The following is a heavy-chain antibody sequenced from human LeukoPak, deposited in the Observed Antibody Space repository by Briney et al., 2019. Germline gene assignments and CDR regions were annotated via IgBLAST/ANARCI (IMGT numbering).Heavy chain of an antibody. CDR1: GYTFTSYG. J-gene: IGHJ4*02. Sequence: ASVTVSCKASGYTFTSYGISWVRQAPGQGLEWMGWISAYNGNTIYAQKLQGRVTMTTDTSTSTAYMELRSLRSDDTAVYYCASGIVGATSLPSDYWGQGTLVTVSS. CDR3: ASGIVGATSLPSDY. D-gene: IGHD1-26*01. CDR2: ISAYNGNT. V-gene: IGHV1-18*01.